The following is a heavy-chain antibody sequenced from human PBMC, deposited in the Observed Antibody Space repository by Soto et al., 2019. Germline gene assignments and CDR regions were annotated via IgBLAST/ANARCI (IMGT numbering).Heavy chain of an antibody. Sequence: PGGSLRLSCAASGFTFSSYSMNWVRQAPGKGLEWVSSISSSSSYIYYADSVKGRFTISRDNAKNSLYLQMNSLRAEDTAVYYCARDTGVVVAASDDYYYGMDVWGQGTTVTVSS. CDR1: GFTFSSYS. CDR2: ISSSSSYI. V-gene: IGHV3-21*01. J-gene: IGHJ6*02. CDR3: ARDTGVVVAASDDYYYGMDV. D-gene: IGHD2-15*01.